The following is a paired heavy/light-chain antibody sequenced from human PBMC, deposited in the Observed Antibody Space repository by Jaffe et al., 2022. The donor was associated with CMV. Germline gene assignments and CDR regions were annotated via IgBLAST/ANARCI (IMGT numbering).Light chain of an antibody. CDR3: HQRRDWPLT. CDR1: QSVNKF. V-gene: IGKV3-11*01. CDR2: DAS. J-gene: IGKJ4*01. Sequence: EIVLRQSPATLSLSPGERATLSCRASQSVNKFLAWYQQKPGQAPRLLIYDASNRATGIPGRFSGSGSETDFTLTISSLEPEDFALYFCHQRRDWPLTFGGGTKVEIK.
Heavy chain of an antibody. J-gene: IGHJ4*02. CDR1: GFRFSDYA. CDR3: GKDRWLGAPTWEADH. CDR2: TSGSGGST. Sequence: DVQLLQSGGTLVQPGGSLRLSCAAFGFRFSDYAMTWVRQPPGKGLEWVSGTSGSGGSTYYADAVKGRFTISRDNSKNTLYLEMNSLRAEDTAMYYCGKDRWLGAPTWEADHWGQGTLVTVSS. V-gene: IGHV3-23*01. D-gene: IGHD3-10*01.